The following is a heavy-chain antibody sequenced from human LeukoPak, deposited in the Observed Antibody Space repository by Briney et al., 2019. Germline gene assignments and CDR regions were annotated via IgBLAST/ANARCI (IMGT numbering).Heavy chain of an antibody. D-gene: IGHD6-19*01. CDR3: ARDSSGFFDY. Sequence: PGGSLRLSCAASGFTFSSYSMNWVRQAPGKGLEWVSSISSSSSYIYYADSVKGRFTISRDNAKNSLCLQMNSLRAEDTAVYYCARDSSGFFDYWGQGTLVTVSS. J-gene: IGHJ4*02. CDR1: GFTFSSYS. V-gene: IGHV3-21*01. CDR2: ISSSSSYI.